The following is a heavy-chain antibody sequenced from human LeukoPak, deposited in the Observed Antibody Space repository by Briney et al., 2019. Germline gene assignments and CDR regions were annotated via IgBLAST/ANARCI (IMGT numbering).Heavy chain of an antibody. J-gene: IGHJ4*02. V-gene: IGHV4-39*07. CDR2: IYYSGST. Sequence: SETLSLTCTVSGGSISSSSYYWGWIRQPPGTGLEWIGSIYYSGSTYYNPSLKSRVTISVDTSKNQFSLKLSSVTAADTAVYYCARIFGSYDFWSGYYSYFDYWGQGTLVTVSS. D-gene: IGHD3-3*01. CDR1: GGSISSSSYY. CDR3: ARIFGSYDFWSGYYSYFDY.